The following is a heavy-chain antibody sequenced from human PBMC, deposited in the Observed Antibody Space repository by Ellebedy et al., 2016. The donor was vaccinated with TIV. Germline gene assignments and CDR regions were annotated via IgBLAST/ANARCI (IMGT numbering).Heavy chain of an antibody. CDR3: AKEGTAVAGTIDY. V-gene: IGHV4-4*07. J-gene: IGHJ4*02. CDR2: IYTSGST. D-gene: IGHD6-19*01. Sequence: SETLSLXXTVSGGSISSYYWSWIRQPAGKGLEWIGRIYTSGSTNQNPSLKSRVTMSVETSENQFSLKLSSVTAADTAVYYCAKEGTAVAGTIDYWGQGTLVTVSS. CDR1: GGSISSYY.